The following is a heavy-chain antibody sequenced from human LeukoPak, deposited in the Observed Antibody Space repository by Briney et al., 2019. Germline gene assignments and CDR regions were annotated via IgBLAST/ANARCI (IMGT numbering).Heavy chain of an antibody. CDR1: GFAFSDYT. CDR2: ISGSSGTI. V-gene: IGHV3-48*01. Sequence: GGSLRLSCAASGFAFSDYTMNWVRQAPGKGPEWVSYISGSSGTIYYADSVKGRFTISRDNSENTLYLQMKSLRAEDTAVYYCARTSSYAFDSWGQGTMVTVFS. CDR3: ARTSSYAFDS. J-gene: IGHJ3*02.